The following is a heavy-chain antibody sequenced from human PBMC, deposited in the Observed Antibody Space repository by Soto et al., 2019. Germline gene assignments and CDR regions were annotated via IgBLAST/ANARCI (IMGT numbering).Heavy chain of an antibody. CDR3: VRDSPIGSTFSGYDGIDY. CDR1: GGIFSSYA. CDR2: IIPIFGTA. J-gene: IGHJ4*02. Sequence: SVKVSCKASGGIFSSYAISWVRQAPGQGLEWMGGIIPIFGTADYAQKFQGRVTITADKSTGTAYMELNSLRSEDTAVYYCVRDSPIGSTFSGYDGIDYWGQGTLVTVS. V-gene: IGHV1-69*06. D-gene: IGHD5-12*01.